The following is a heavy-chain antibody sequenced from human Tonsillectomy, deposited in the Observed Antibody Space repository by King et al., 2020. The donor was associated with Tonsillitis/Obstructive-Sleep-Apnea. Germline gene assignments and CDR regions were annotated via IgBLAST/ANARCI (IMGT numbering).Heavy chain of an antibody. Sequence: VQLVESGGDLVQPGRSLRLSCTVSGFIFGDYGMSWVRQAPGKGLEWVAFIKSKTYGGTTHYGASVEGRFTISRDDSKSIAYLQMNSLKTEETGVYYCTRDPLIAARYHGIDVWGQGTTVTVPS. D-gene: IGHD2-15*01. J-gene: IGHJ6*02. CDR3: TRDPLIAARYHGIDV. CDR1: GFIFGDYG. V-gene: IGHV3-49*04. CDR2: IKSKTYGGTT.